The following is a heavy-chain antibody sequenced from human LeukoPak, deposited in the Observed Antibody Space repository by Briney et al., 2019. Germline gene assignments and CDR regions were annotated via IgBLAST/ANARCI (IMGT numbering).Heavy chain of an antibody. CDR1: GFTFSSYA. V-gene: IGHV3-23*03. CDR2: IYDGGAT. CDR3: ARRQKSMDV. J-gene: IGHJ6*02. Sequence: GGSLRLSCSASGFTFSSYAMRWVRQAPGWGLESVSVIYDGGATYYADSVKGRFTISRDNSKHTLYLQMNRLRTEDTALYYCARRQKSMDVWGQGTTVTVSS.